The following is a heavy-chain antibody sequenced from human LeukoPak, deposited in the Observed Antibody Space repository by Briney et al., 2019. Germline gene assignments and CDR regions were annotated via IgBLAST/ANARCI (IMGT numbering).Heavy chain of an antibody. Sequence: SVKVSCKASGGTFSGYAISWVRQAPGQGLEWMGRIIPIFGTAKYAQKFQGRVTITADESTSTAYMELSSLRSEDTAVYYCARGTDYGEYYFDYWGQGTLVTVSS. CDR3: ARGTDYGEYYFDY. D-gene: IGHD4-17*01. CDR1: GGTFSGYA. CDR2: IIPIFGTA. V-gene: IGHV1-69*13. J-gene: IGHJ4*02.